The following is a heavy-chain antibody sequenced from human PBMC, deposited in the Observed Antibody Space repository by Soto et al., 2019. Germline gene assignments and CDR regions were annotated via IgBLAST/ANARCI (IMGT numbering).Heavy chain of an antibody. CDR3: ARLGPYGSETYSFRYNWFDP. Sequence: GFPRLSCTTSGFTVSTSHMSWVRQAPGKGLDWVSVIYSGGNSYYAVSVQGRFTISRDNSKNTVYLQMNSLRGEDTAIYYCARLGPYGSETYSFRYNWFDPWGQGTLVTVSA. V-gene: IGHV3-53*01. CDR1: GFTVSTSH. J-gene: IGHJ5*02. D-gene: IGHD2-21*01. CDR2: IYSGGNS.